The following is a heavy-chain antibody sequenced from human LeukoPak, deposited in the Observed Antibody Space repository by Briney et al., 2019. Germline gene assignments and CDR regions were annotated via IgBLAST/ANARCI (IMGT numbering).Heavy chain of an antibody. V-gene: IGHV1-18*01. CDR3: YAIAVAGTSFDY. J-gene: IGHJ4*02. D-gene: IGHD6-19*01. Sequence: ASVKVSCKASGYTFTSYGISWVRQAPGQGLEWMGWINPNSGGTNYAQKFQGRVTMTRDTSTSTVYMELSSLRSEDTAVYYCYAIAVAGTSFDYWGQGTLVTVSS. CDR2: INPNSGGT. CDR1: GYTFTSYG.